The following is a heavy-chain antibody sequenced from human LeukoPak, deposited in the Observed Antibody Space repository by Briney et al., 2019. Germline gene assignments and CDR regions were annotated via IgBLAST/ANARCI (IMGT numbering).Heavy chain of an antibody. CDR3: VRDLRGQKTFDI. Sequence: PGGSLRLSCAASGFTFGTYNMNWVRQAPGKGLEWVSSIGSSSTFMYYADSVKGRFTISRDNAKNSLYLQMNSLRAEDTAVYYCVRDLRGQKTFDIWGQGTMVTVSS. CDR1: GFTFGTYN. V-gene: IGHV3-21*01. J-gene: IGHJ3*02. CDR2: IGSSSTFM.